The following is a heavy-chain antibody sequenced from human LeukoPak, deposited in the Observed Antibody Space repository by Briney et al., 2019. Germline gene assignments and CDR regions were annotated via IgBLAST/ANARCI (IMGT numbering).Heavy chain of an antibody. CDR2: IYYSGST. CDR3: ARGPAASHHMTTAD. V-gene: IGHV4-59*08. Sequence: SETLSLTCTVSGGSISSYYWSWIRQPPGKGLEWIGYIYYSGSTNYNPSLKSRVTISVDTSKNQFSLKLSSVTAADTAVYYCARGPAASHHMTTADWGQGTLVTVSS. J-gene: IGHJ4*02. CDR1: GGSISSYY. D-gene: IGHD4-17*01.